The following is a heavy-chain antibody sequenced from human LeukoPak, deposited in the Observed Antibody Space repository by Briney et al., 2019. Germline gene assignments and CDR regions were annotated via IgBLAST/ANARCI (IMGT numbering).Heavy chain of an antibody. Sequence: SETLSLACAVYGGSFSGYYWSWIRQPPGKGLEWIGEINHSGSTNYNPSLKSRVTISVDTSKNQFSLKLSSVTAADTAVYYCASRPVVVVAATPGPFDYWGQGTLVTVSS. V-gene: IGHV4-34*01. J-gene: IGHJ4*02. D-gene: IGHD2-15*01. CDR1: GGSFSGYY. CDR3: ASRPVVVVAATPGPFDY. CDR2: INHSGST.